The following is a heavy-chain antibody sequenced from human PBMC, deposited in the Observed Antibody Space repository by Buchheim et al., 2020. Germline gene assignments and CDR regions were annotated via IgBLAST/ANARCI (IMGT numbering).Heavy chain of an antibody. CDR2: ISTYNGHT. J-gene: IGHJ5*02. Sequence: QVQLVQSGAEVKKPGASVKVSCKASGYTFTSYGISWVRQAPGQGLEWMGWISTYNGHTNYAQQFQGRVTMTTDTSTSTAYMELGSLRSDDTAVYYCARDLGYCTSTSSTRNWFDPWGQGTL. V-gene: IGHV1-18*01. CDR3: ARDLGYCTSTSSTRNWFDP. D-gene: IGHD2-2*01. CDR1: GYTFTSYG.